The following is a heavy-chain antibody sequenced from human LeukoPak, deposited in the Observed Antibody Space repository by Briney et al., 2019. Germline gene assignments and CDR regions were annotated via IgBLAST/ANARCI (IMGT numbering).Heavy chain of an antibody. V-gene: IGHV4-4*07. CDR1: GGSISSYY. J-gene: IGHJ6*03. Sequence: SETLSLTCTVSGGSISSYYWSWIRQPAGKGLEWIGRIYTSGSTNYNPSLKSRVTISVDKSKNQFSLKLSSVTAADTAVYYCARIGYYYDSSGYMGRYYYYYYMDVWGKGTTVTVSS. D-gene: IGHD3-22*01. CDR2: IYTSGST. CDR3: ARIGYYYDSSGYMGRYYYYYYMDV.